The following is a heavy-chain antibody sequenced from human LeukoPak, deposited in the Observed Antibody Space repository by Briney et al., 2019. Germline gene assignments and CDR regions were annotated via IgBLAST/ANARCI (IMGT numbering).Heavy chain of an antibody. CDR2: ISYDGSNK. Sequence: GGSLRLSCAASGFTFSSYAMHWVRQAPGKGLEWVAVISYDGSNKYYADSVKGRFTISRDNSKNTLYQQMNSLRAEDTAVYYCARDPRSSYYFDYWGQGTLVTVSS. D-gene: IGHD6-6*01. V-gene: IGHV3-30*04. J-gene: IGHJ4*02. CDR1: GFTFSSYA. CDR3: ARDPRSSYYFDY.